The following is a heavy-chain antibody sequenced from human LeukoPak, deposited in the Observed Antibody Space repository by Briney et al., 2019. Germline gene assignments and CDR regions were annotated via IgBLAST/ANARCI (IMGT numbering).Heavy chain of an antibody. CDR2: ISSSGSSI. J-gene: IGHJ6*03. Sequence: GGSLRLSCAASGFTFSSYGMHWVRQAPGKGLEWVSYISSSGSSIYYADSVKGRFTISRDNAKNSLYLQMNSLRAEDTAVYYCAREVRSYTPYYYYYMDVWGKGTTVTVS. CDR1: GFTFSSYG. V-gene: IGHV3-48*04. CDR3: AREVRSYTPYYYYYMDV. D-gene: IGHD3-16*01.